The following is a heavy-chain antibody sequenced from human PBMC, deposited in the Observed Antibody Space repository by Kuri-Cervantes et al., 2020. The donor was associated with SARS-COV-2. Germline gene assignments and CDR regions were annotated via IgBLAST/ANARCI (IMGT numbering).Heavy chain of an antibody. J-gene: IGHJ4*02. V-gene: IGHV3-23*01. D-gene: IGHD6-13*01. CDR3: ARDRYSSSCFDY. CDR1: GFTFSSYA. CDR2: ISGSGGST. Sequence: GESLKISCAASGFTFSSYAMSWVRQAPGKGLEWVSAISGSGGSTYYADSVKGRFTISRDNAKNSLYLQMNNLRAEDTAVYYCARDRYSSSCFDYWGQGTLVTVSS.